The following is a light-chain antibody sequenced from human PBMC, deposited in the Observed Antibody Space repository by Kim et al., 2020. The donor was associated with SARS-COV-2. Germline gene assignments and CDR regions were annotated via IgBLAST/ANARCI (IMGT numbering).Light chain of an antibody. CDR2: QDS. J-gene: IGLJ2*01. CDR3: REWDSSTVV. Sequence: PGQTGRVTSSGDKSGDKYACWYQQKPGQTPVLVIYQDSKPRSGIPERVSGSSSGDTATLTRSGTQAVDEADCDCREWDSSTVVFGGGTQLTVL. CDR1: KSGDKY. V-gene: IGLV3-1*01.